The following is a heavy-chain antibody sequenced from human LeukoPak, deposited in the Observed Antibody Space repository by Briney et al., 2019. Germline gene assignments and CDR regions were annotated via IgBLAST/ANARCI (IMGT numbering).Heavy chain of an antibody. CDR1: IDCPNGNY. CDR3: ARDPFNAPTPGAH. D-gene: IGHD3-10*01. V-gene: IGHV4-4*02. J-gene: IGHJ4*02. CDR2: VQRSGST. Sequence: SETLSLTCAVSIDCPNGNYWSWVRQSPGKGLEWIGEVQRSGSTNYKPSLKRRVTISIDRSKDQISLAPTSVTAANTALYYCARDPFNAPTPGAHWGQGILVTVSS.